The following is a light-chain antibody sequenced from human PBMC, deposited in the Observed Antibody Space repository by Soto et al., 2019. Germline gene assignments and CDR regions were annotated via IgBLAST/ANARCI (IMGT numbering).Light chain of an antibody. CDR1: TSNIEENS. V-gene: IGLV1-44*01. Sequence: QSVLTQPPSASGTPGQRVTISCSGSTSNIEENSVTWYQRLPGTAPKVLIYDDYQRPSGVPDRFSGSKSGTSASLAISDLQSEDEGDYYCTAWDDSLNAVLFGGGTKLTVL. CDR3: TAWDDSLNAVL. J-gene: IGLJ3*02. CDR2: DDY.